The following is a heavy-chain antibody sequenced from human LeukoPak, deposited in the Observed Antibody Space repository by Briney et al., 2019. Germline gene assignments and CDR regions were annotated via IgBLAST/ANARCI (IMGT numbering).Heavy chain of an antibody. V-gene: IGHV3-53*01. CDR1: GFTVSSNY. D-gene: IGHD6-13*01. J-gene: IGHJ4*02. CDR2: IYSGGST. CDR3: AREAQYSSSWYVDY. Sequence: GGSLRLSCAASGFTVSSNYMSWVRQAPGKGLEWVSVIYSGGSTYYADSVKGRFTISRDNSKNTLYLQMNSLRAEDTAVYYCAREAQYSSSWYVDYWGQGTLVTVSS.